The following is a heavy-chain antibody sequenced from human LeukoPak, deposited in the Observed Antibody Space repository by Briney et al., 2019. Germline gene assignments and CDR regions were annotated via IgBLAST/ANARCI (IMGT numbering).Heavy chain of an antibody. CDR1: GFTFSSYW. Sequence: GGSLRLSCAASGFTFSSYWMSWVRQAPGKGLEWVANIKQDGSEKYYVDSEKGRFTISRDNAKNSLYLQMNSLRAEDTAVYYCASMFGGSIAEPTWGQGTLVTVSS. CDR2: IKQDGSEK. J-gene: IGHJ5*02. CDR3: ASMFGGSIAEPT. D-gene: IGHD3-10*02. V-gene: IGHV3-7*01.